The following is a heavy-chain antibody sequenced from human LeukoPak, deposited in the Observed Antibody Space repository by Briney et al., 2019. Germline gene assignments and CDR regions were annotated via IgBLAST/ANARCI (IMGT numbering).Heavy chain of an antibody. J-gene: IGHJ4*02. CDR3: ARDRSRYCSGGSCYRRFDY. Sequence: GGSLRLSCAASGFTFSSYAMSWVRQAPGKGLEWVSYISSSGSTIYYADSVKGRFTISRDNAKNSLYLQMNSLRAEDTAVYYCARDRSRYCSGGSCYRRFDYWGQGTLVTVSS. CDR1: GFTFSSYA. D-gene: IGHD2-15*01. V-gene: IGHV3-48*04. CDR2: ISSSGSTI.